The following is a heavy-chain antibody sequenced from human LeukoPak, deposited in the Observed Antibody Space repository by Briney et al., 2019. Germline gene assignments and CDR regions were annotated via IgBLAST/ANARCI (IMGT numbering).Heavy chain of an antibody. J-gene: IGHJ5*02. CDR3: ARGLWFDP. Sequence: MPSETLSLTCAVYGGSFSGCYWSWIRQPPGKGLEWIGEINHSGSTNYNPSLKSRVTISVDTSKNQFSLKLSSVTAADTAVYYCARGLWFDPWGQGTLVTVSS. CDR1: GGSFSGCY. CDR2: INHSGST. V-gene: IGHV4-34*01.